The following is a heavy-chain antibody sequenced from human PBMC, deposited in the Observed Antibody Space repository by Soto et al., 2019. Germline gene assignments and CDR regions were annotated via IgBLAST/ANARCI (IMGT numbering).Heavy chain of an antibody. V-gene: IGHV1-69*12. CDR1: GGTFSSYA. D-gene: IGHD3-16*01. Sequence: QVQLVQSGAEVKKPGSSVKVSCKASGGTFSSYAISWVRQAPGQGLEWMGGIIPIFGTANYAQKFQGRVTITAYESTSTAYMELSSLRSEDTAVYYCASDPQAGTPSYDDWYFDLWGRGTLVTVSS. CDR3: ASDPQAGTPSYDDWYFDL. J-gene: IGHJ2*01. CDR2: IIPIFGTA.